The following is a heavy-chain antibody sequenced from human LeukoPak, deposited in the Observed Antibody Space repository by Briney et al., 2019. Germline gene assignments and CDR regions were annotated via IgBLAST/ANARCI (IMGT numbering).Heavy chain of an antibody. CDR3: ASAGVVTLGSLSFDY. Sequence: GGSLRLSCAASGFTFSTYSMNWARQAPGKGLEWVSSISSSSSYIYYADSVKGRFTISRDNAKNSLYLQMNSLRAEDTAVYYCASAGVVTLGSLSFDYWGQGTLVTVSS. V-gene: IGHV3-21*01. J-gene: IGHJ4*02. CDR2: ISSSSSYI. D-gene: IGHD3-3*01. CDR1: GFTFSTYS.